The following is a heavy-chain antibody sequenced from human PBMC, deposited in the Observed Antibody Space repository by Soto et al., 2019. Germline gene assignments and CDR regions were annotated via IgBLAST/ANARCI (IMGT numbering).Heavy chain of an antibody. Sequence: QVQLEESGGGLVKPGGSLRLSCAASGFTFSAVYMSWIRQAPNKGLEYISYISSSGTSANYADSVKGRFTISRDNAKNSLYLQKNSLIAEDTAVYYCARDRGAVTGQYFDYWGQGALVTVSS. V-gene: IGHV3-11*05. D-gene: IGHD6-19*01. J-gene: IGHJ4*02. CDR2: ISSSGTSA. CDR3: ARDRGAVTGQYFDY. CDR1: GFTFSAVY.